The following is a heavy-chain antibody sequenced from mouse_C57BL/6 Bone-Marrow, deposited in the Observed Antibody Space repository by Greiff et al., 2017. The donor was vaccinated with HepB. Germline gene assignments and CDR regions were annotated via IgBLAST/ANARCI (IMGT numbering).Heavy chain of an antibody. CDR2: IDPSDSDT. V-gene: IGHV1-52*01. J-gene: IGHJ2*01. Sequence: VQLQQSGAELVRPGSSVKLSCKASGYTFTSYWMPWVKQRPIQGLEWIGNIDPSDSDTHYNQKFKDKATLTVDKSSSTAYMQLSSLTSEDAAVYYCGRGRYTRVVAFDYWGQGTTLTVSS. CDR3: GRGRYTRVVAFDY. CDR1: GYTFTSYW. D-gene: IGHD1-1*01.